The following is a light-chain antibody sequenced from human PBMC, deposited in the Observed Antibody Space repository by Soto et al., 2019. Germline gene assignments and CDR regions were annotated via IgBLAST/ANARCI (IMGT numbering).Light chain of an antibody. CDR2: DVT. CDR1: SSVVGGYNY. V-gene: IGLV2-14*01. CDR3: SSYTSSNTEV. J-gene: IGLJ1*01. Sequence: QSVLTQPASVSGSPGQSITISCTGTSSVVGGYNYVSWYQQHPGKAPKLMIYDVTNRPSGVSNRFSGSKSGNTASLTISGLQAEDEADYYCSSYTSSNTEVFGTGTNVTVL.